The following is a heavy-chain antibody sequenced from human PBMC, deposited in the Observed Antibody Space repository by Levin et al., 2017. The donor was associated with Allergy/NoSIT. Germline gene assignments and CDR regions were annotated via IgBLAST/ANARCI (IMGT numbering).Heavy chain of an antibody. CDR1: GFTFSDYS. CDR2: ISTTGSYI. Sequence: GGSLRLSCAASGFTFSDYSMNWVRQAPGKGLEWVSSISTTGSYIYYADPVRGRFTISRDNAKNSVYLQMNSLRAEDTAVYFCARGPSDDSWGHGTLVTVSS. CDR3: ARGPSDDS. V-gene: IGHV3-21*01. J-gene: IGHJ5*01. D-gene: IGHD3-10*01.